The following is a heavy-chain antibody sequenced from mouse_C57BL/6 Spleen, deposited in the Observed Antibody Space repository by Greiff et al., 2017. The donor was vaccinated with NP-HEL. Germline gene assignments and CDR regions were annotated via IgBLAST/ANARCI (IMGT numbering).Heavy chain of an antibody. CDR1: GYSFTDYN. V-gene: IGHV1-39*01. J-gene: IGHJ2*01. CDR3: ARGGLYYGSSGGYFDY. CDR2: INPNYGTT. Sequence: VHVKQSGPELVKPGASVKISCKASGYSFTDYNMNWVKQSNGKSLEWIGVINPNYGTTSYNQKFKGKATLTVDQSSSTAYMQLNSLTSEDSAVYYCARGGLYYGSSGGYFDYWGQGTTLTVSS. D-gene: IGHD1-1*01.